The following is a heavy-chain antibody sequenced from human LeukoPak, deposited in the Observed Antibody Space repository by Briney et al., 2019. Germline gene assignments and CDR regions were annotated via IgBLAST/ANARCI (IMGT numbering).Heavy chain of an antibody. CDR3: ARETGRRVFYDSSGYLHF. D-gene: IGHD3-22*01. Sequence: GASVKVSCKASGYTFTGHFMHWVRQAPGQGLEWMGWINPNSGGTYYAQKFQGRVTTTRDTSISTAYMEMSRLRSDDTAVYYCARETGRRVFYDSSGYLHFWGQGTLVAVSS. V-gene: IGHV1-2*02. J-gene: IGHJ4*02. CDR2: INPNSGGT. CDR1: GYTFTGHF.